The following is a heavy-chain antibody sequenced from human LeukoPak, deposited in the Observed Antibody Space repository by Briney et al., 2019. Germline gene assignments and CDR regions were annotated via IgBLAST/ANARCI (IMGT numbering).Heavy chain of an antibody. CDR2: TIPIFGTA. D-gene: IGHD6-13*01. J-gene: IGHJ5*02. CDR3: ASFLVTAAGNWFDP. CDR1: GGTFSSYA. Sequence: GASVKVSCKASGGTFSSYAISWVRQAPGQGLEWMGGTIPIFGTANYAQKFQGRVTITTDESTSTAYMELSSLRSEDTAVYYCASFLVTAAGNWFDPWGQGTLVTVSS. V-gene: IGHV1-69*05.